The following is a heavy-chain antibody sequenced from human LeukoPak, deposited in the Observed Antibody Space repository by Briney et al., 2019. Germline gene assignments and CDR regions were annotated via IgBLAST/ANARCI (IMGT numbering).Heavy chain of an antibody. CDR2: ISGIGGSA. CDR1: GLTFSSYA. Sequence: GGSLRLSCAASGLTFSSYAMTWVRQAPGKGLELVSAISGIGGSAFYADFVKGRFTISRDNSKNTLYLQMNSLRSEDTAVYYCAKSSKAVMCYFDYWGQGTLVTVSS. D-gene: IGHD4-11*01. V-gene: IGHV3-23*01. CDR3: AKSSKAVMCYFDY. J-gene: IGHJ4*02.